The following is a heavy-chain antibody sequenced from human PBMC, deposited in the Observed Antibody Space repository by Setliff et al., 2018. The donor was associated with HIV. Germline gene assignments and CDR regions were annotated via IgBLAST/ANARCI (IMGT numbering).Heavy chain of an antibody. Sequence: GGSLRLSCAASGFTFNNYAMSWVRQAPGKGLEWVSALSTSGDSTYYADSVEGRFTISRDNSKNTLYLQMNSLRAEDTAVYYCAKDNTWIPNGFDYWGQGTPVTVSS. J-gene: IGHJ4*02. V-gene: IGHV3-23*01. CDR1: GFTFNNYA. CDR2: LSTSGDST. D-gene: IGHD5-18*01. CDR3: AKDNTWIPNGFDY.